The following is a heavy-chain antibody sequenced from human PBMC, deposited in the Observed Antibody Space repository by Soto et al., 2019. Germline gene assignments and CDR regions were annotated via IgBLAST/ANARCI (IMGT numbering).Heavy chain of an antibody. CDR2: ISGGGGDT. D-gene: IGHD5-18*01. J-gene: IGHJ4*02. CDR1: GFTFSSYA. Sequence: EVQLLESGGDLVQPGGSLRLSCAASGFTFSSYAMSWVRQAPGKGLEWVSSISGGGGDTYYADSVKGRFTISRDTSKNTLYLQMNSLRAEDTAVYYCARGKLWADYWGQGTLVTVSS. V-gene: IGHV3-23*01. CDR3: ARGKLWADY.